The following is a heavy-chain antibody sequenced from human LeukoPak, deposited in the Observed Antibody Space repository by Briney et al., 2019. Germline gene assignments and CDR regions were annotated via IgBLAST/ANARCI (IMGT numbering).Heavy chain of an antibody. CDR3: ARARSVVRLDWFDP. CDR2: IYYSGST. V-gene: IGHV4-59*01. D-gene: IGHD2-2*01. Sequence: PSETLSLTCTVSGGSISSYYWSWIRQPPGKGLERIGYIYYSGSTNYNPSLKSRVTISVDTSKNQFSLKLSSVTAADTAVYYCARARSVVRLDWFDPWGQGTLVTVSS. CDR1: GGSISSYY. J-gene: IGHJ5*02.